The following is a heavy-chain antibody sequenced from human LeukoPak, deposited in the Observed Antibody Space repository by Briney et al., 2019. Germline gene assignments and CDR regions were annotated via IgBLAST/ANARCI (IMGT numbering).Heavy chain of an antibody. J-gene: IGHJ4*02. D-gene: IGHD4-11*01. Sequence: QPGGSLRLSCTASGFTFSSYAMSWVRQAPGKGLEWVSAISGSGGSTYYADSVKGRFTISRDNSKNTLYLQMNSLRAEDTAVYYCAKDLGHTVTTGVFDYWGQGTLVTVSS. CDR3: AKDLGHTVTTGVFDY. CDR2: ISGSGGST. V-gene: IGHV3-23*01. CDR1: GFTFSSYA.